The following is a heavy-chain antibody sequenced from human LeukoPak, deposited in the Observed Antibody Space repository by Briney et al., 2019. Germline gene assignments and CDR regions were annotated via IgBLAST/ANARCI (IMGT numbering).Heavy chain of an antibody. J-gene: IGHJ1*01. CDR2: ISSSGGST. V-gene: IGHV3-23*01. D-gene: IGHD1-1*01. Sequence: GGSLRLSCAASGFTFSSHAMSWVRQAPGKGLEWVSSISSSGGSTYYADSVKGRFTISRDNSKNTLYLQMNSLRVEDTAVYYCAKALIGTGGYFQHWGHGTLVTVS. CDR3: AKALIGTGGYFQH. CDR1: GFTFSSHA.